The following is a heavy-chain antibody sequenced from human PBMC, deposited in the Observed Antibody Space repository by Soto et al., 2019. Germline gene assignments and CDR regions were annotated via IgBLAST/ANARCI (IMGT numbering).Heavy chain of an antibody. CDR2: IYYSGTT. V-gene: IGHV4-39*01. Sequence: PSETLSLTCTVSGGSISSGDYYWSWIRQVPGKGLEWIGSIYYSGTTYSNPSLKSRVTISVDTSKNQFSLKLSSVTAADTAVYYCARLFPYSSSPLTSFGYWGQGTLVTVSS. CDR3: ARLFPYSSSPLTSFGY. J-gene: IGHJ4*02. CDR1: GGSISSGDYY. D-gene: IGHD6-13*01.